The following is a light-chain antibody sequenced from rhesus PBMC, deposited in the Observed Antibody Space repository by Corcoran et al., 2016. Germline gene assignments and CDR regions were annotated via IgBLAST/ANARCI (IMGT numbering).Light chain of an antibody. CDR3: SSYASSTTFYI. J-gene: IGLJ1*01. Sequence: QAVPTQSPSVSGSPGQSVTISCTGTSSDIGGYNRVSWYQQYPDKAPKLMIYEVSKRPSGVSDRFSGSTSGNTASLTISGLQAEDEAVYYCSSYASSTTFYIFGAGTRLTVL. CDR1: SSDIGGYNR. CDR2: EVS. V-gene: IGLV2-13*03.